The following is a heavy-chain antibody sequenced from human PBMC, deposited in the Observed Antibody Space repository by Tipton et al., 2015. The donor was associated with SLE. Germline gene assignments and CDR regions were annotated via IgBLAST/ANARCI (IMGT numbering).Heavy chain of an antibody. CDR3: ARGRSNYL. Sequence: TLSLTCAVYGGSFSGYYWSWIRQPPGKGLEWIGSIYYSGSTYYNPSLKSRVTISVDTSKNQFSLKLSSVTAADTAVYYCARGRSNYLWGQGTLVTVSS. CDR1: GGSFSGYY. J-gene: IGHJ5*02. V-gene: IGHV4-34*01. D-gene: IGHD4-11*01. CDR2: IYYSGST.